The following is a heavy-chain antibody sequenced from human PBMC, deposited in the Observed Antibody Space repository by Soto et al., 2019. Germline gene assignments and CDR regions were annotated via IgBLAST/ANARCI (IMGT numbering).Heavy chain of an antibody. J-gene: IGHJ6*02. CDR3: ARVDGDPYYYYYGMDV. V-gene: IGHV3-72*01. CDR1: GFTLSDHY. D-gene: IGHD7-27*01. Sequence: PGGSLRLSCAGSGFTLSDHYIDWVRQAPGKGLEWVGRSRDKAQGYSTAYAASVKGRFTTSRDESKNSLYLQMNSLRAEDTAVYYCARVDGDPYYYYYGMDVWGQGTTVTVSS. CDR2: SRDKAQGYST.